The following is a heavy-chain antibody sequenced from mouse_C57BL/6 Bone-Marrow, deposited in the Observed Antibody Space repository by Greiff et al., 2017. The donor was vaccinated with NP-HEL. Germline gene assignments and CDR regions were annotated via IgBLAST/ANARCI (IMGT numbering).Heavy chain of an antibody. Sequence: EVKLMESGGGLVKPGGSLKLSCAASGFTFSDYGMHWVRQAPEKGLEWVAYISSGSSTIYYADTVKGRFTISRDNAKNTLFLQMTSLRSEDTAMYYCARSYWAWYFDVWGTGTTVTVSS. CDR3: ARSYWAWYFDV. CDR1: GFTFSDYG. CDR2: ISSGSSTI. V-gene: IGHV5-17*01. J-gene: IGHJ1*03. D-gene: IGHD2-10*01.